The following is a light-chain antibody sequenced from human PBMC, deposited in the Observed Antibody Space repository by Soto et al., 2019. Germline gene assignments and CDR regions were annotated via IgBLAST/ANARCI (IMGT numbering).Light chain of an antibody. Sequence: ESVLTQSPGTLSLSPGERATLSCRASQSVSSNLAWYQQKPGQAPRLLIYGASTRATGIPARFSGSGSGTEITLTISSLQSEDFAVYYCQQYDNWPLTFGGGTKVDIK. CDR1: QSVSSN. V-gene: IGKV3-15*01. J-gene: IGKJ4*01. CDR3: QQYDNWPLT. CDR2: GAS.